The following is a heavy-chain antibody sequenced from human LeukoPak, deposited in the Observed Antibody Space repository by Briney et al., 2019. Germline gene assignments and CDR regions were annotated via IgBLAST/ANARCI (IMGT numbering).Heavy chain of an antibody. CDR3: ARQGVNYYFDY. CDR2: IYYNGGT. Sequence: PSETLSLTCTVSGGSISSSSYFWGWIHQPPGKGLEWIGSIYYNGGTYYNPPLKSRITISVDTSENHFSLKLSSVTAADTAVYYCARQGVNYYFDYWGQGTLVTVSS. CDR1: GGSISSSSYF. J-gene: IGHJ4*02. V-gene: IGHV4-39*01. D-gene: IGHD1-7*01.